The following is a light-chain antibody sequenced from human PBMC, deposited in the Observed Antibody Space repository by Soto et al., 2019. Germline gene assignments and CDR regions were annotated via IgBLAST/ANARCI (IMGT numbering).Light chain of an antibody. CDR1: SRGVGGYNY. V-gene: IGLV2-14*01. J-gene: IGLJ1*01. CDR2: EVS. CDR3: SSYTGTSSRFV. Sequence: QSVLTQPASVSGSPGQSITISCTGTSRGVGGYNYVSWYQQHPGKAPKLLIYEVSNRPSGVSNRFSGSKSGNTASLTISGLQAEDEADYYCSSYTGTSSRFVFGGGTKVTVL.